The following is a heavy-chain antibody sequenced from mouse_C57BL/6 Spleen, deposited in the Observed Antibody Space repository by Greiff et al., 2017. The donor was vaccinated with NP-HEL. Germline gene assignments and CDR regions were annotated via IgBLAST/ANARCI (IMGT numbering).Heavy chain of an antibody. V-gene: IGHV1-62-2*01. D-gene: IGHD1-1*01. CDR3: ARHGRGYYYGSSHYAMDY. Sequence: VQLQESGAELVKPGASVKLSCKASGYTFTEYTIHWVKQRSGQGLEWIGWFYPGSGSIKYNEKFKDKATLTADKSSSTVYMELSRLTSEDSAVYFCARHGRGYYYGSSHYAMDYWGQGTSVTVSS. J-gene: IGHJ4*01. CDR1: GYTFTEYT. CDR2: FYPGSGSI.